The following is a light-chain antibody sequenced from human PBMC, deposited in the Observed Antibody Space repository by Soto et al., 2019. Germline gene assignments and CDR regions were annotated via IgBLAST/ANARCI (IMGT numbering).Light chain of an antibody. J-gene: IGKJ4*01. Sequence: ENVLTQSPGTLSLSPGERATLSCRASQSVSRYLAWYQQKPGQAPRLLMYDAYSRAIGIPDRFSGSGSGADFTLTISRLEPEDFAVYYCQQYGTSPGTFGGGTRWIS. CDR1: QSVSRY. CDR3: QQYGTSPGT. CDR2: DAY. V-gene: IGKV3-20*01.